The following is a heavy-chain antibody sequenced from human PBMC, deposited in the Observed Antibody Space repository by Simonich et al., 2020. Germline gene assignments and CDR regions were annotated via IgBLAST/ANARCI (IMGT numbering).Heavy chain of an antibody. CDR1: GGSISSSSYY. V-gene: IGHV4-39*01. D-gene: IGHD6-6*01. J-gene: IGHJ4*02. CDR3: ARWAYSSSYFDY. Sequence: QLQLQESGPGLVKPSETLSLTCTVSGGSISSSSYYWGWIRQPPGKGLEWIGSIYYSGRTCSNPSRKSRVTISVDTSKNQFSLKLSSVTAADTAVYYCARWAYSSSYFDYWGQGTLVTVSS. CDR2: IYYSGRT.